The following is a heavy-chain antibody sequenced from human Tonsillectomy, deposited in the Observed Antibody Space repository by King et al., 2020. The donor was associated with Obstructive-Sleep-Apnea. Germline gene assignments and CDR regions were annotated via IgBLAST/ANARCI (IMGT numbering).Heavy chain of an antibody. CDR2: MALYDNNK. J-gene: IGHJ6*02. Sequence: VQLVESGGGVVQPGRSLRLSCAASRFIFSSSGVHWVRQAPGKGLEWMAFMALYDNNKSYEDSVKGRFTISRDASKNTVVLQMSSLRPEDTAVYYCARGGRSPYDYYTLDLWGQGTTVTVSS. V-gene: IGHV3-30*03. CDR3: ARGGRSPYDYYTLDL. CDR1: RFIFSSSG.